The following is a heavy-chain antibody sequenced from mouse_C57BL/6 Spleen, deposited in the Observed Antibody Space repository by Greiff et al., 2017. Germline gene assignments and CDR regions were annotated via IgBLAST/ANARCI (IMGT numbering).Heavy chain of an antibody. Sequence: VQLQQPGPELVKPGASVKLSCKASGYTFTDYNMHWVKQSHGKSLEWIGYINPHNGGTSYNQKFKGKATLTVNQSSSTAYMQLRSLTSYDSAVYDCAKGLDYYSSSLDYWGQGTTLTVSS. J-gene: IGHJ2*01. CDR2: INPHNGGT. D-gene: IGHD1-1*01. CDR3: AKGLDYYSSSLDY. CDR1: GYTFTDYN. V-gene: IGHV1-22*01.